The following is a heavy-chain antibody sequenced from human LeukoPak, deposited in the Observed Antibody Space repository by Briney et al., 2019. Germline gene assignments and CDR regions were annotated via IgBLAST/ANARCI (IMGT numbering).Heavy chain of an antibody. J-gene: IGHJ4*02. CDR3: TSYSILYGDYVVGYFDY. Sequence: GGSLRLSCAASGFTFSGSAMHWVRQASGKGLEWVGRIRRKANSYATAYAASVKGRFTISRDDSKNTAYLQMNSLKTEDTAVYYCTSYSILYGDYVVGYFDYWGQGTLVTVSS. V-gene: IGHV3-73*01. D-gene: IGHD4-17*01. CDR2: IRRKANSYAT. CDR1: GFTFSGSA.